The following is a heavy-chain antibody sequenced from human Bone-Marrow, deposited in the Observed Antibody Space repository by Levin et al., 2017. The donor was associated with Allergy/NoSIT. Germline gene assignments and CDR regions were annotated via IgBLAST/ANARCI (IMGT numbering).Heavy chain of an antibody. V-gene: IGHV4-38-2*01. D-gene: IGHD3-10*01. Sequence: PSETLSLTCAVSGYSISSGYYWGWIRQPPGKGLEWIGSIYHSGSTYYNPSLKSRVTISVDTSKNQFSLKLSSVTAADTAVYYCARLVRGVNDYWGQGTLVTVSS. CDR1: GYSISSGYY. CDR3: ARLVRGVNDY. J-gene: IGHJ4*02. CDR2: IYHSGST.